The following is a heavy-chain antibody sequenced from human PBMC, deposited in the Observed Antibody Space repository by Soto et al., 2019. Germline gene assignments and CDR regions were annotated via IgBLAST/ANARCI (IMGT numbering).Heavy chain of an antibody. CDR1: AGCINSAVNY. J-gene: IGHJ5*01. CDR3: AREIAARHNQNWFDS. D-gene: IGHD6-6*01. V-gene: IGHV4-61*08. CDR2: IYYSGSS. Sequence: SETLSLTCTCSAGCINSAVNYGSWIRQPPGKGLEWIGYIYYSGSSNYNPSLKSRVTISVDTSKNQFSLKLSSVTAADTAVYYRAREIAARHNQNWFDSWGQGTLVTVSS.